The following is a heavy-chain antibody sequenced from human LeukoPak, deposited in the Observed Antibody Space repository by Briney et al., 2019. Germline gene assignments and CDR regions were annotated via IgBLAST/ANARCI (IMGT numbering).Heavy chain of an antibody. CDR3: VTRMTTVVSPGY. Sequence: GGSLRLSCSASGLTFSSYALNWVRQAPGKGLEYVSAISSNGVTTYYADSVKGRFTISRDNSENTLYLQMSSLRAEDTAVYYCVTRMTTVVSPGYWGQGYLVTVSS. CDR1: GLTFSSYA. V-gene: IGHV3-64D*09. CDR2: ISSNGVTT. J-gene: IGHJ4*02. D-gene: IGHD4-23*01.